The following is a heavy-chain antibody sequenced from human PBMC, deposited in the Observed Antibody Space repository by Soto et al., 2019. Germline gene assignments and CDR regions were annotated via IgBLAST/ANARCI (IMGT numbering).Heavy chain of an antibody. V-gene: IGHV1-69*13. J-gene: IGHJ4*02. CDR3: ARDRRRGWIEYYDSSGLFDY. CDR2: IIPIFGTA. CDR1: GGTFSSYA. D-gene: IGHD3-22*01. Sequence: SVKVSCKASGGTFSSYAISWVRQAPGQGLEWMGGIIPIFGTANYAQKFQGRVTITADESTSTAYMELSSLRSEDTAVYYCARDRRRGWIEYYDSSGLFDYWGQGTLVTVSS.